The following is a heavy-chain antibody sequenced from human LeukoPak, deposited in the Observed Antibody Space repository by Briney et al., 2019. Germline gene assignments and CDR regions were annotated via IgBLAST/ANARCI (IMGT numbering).Heavy chain of an antibody. CDR3: VKDRGLRNQWLQLTYDS. CDR2: ISWNSVNI. CDR1: GFTFYDYA. Sequence: PGRSLRLSCAASGFTFYDYAMHWVRQAPGKGLEWVSGISWNSVNIGYEDSVKGRFTISRDNAKNSLYLQMHSLRPEDTALYYCVKDRGLRNQWLQLTYDSWGQGTLVTVSS. D-gene: IGHD5-24*01. J-gene: IGHJ4*02. V-gene: IGHV3-9*01.